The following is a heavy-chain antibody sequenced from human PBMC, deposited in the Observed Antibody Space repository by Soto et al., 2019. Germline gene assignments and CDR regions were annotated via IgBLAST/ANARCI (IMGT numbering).Heavy chain of an antibody. CDR1: GGSVSSVGYY. CDR3: ARGKPFSGMDV. Sequence: QVQLQESGPGLVRPSQTLSLTCIVSGGSVSSVGYYCSWVRQHPGTGLEWIGYIYSNGNTYYDPSLKRRVNISVDTSKNQFSLNLNSVTAADTAVYWCARGKPFSGMDVWGQGTTVTVSS. CDR2: IYSNGNT. J-gene: IGHJ6*02. V-gene: IGHV4-31*03.